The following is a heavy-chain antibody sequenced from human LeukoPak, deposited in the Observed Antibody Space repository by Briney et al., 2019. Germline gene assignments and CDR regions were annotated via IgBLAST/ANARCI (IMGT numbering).Heavy chain of an antibody. V-gene: IGHV4-61*01. J-gene: IGHJ3*02. CDR2: IYYSGST. D-gene: IGHD5-24*01. CDR1: GGSVSSGSYY. Sequence: PSGTLSLTCAVSGGSVSSGSYYWSWIRQPPGKGLEWIGYIYYSGSTNYNPSLKSRVTISVDTSKNQFSLKLSSVTAADTAVYYCARAKRWRLEPNAFDIWGQGTMVTVSS. CDR3: ARAKRWRLEPNAFDI.